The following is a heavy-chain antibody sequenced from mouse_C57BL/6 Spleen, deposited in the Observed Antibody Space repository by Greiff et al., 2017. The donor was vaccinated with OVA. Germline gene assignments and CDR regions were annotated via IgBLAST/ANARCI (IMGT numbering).Heavy chain of an antibody. Sequence: QVQLQHPGAELVKPGASVKMSCKASGYTFTSYWITWVKQRPGQGLEWIGDIYPGSGSTNYNEKFKSKATLTVDTSSSTAYMQLSSLTSEDSAVYYCARAAQATDYFDYWGQGTTLTVSS. CDR1: GYTFTSYW. V-gene: IGHV1-55*01. CDR2: IYPGSGST. D-gene: IGHD3-2*02. CDR3: ARAAQATDYFDY. J-gene: IGHJ2*01.